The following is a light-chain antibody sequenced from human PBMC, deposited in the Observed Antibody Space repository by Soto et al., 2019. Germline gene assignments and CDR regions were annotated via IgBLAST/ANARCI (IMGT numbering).Light chain of an antibody. CDR1: QSISSW. CDR3: QQYESYSWT. Sequence: DIQMTQSPSTLSASVGDRVTITCRASQSISSWLAWYQQKPGKAPNLLIYKASSLESGVPSRFSGSGSGTEFTLTISSLQPDDSATYYCQQYESYSWTFGQGTKVEIK. CDR2: KAS. J-gene: IGKJ1*01. V-gene: IGKV1-5*03.